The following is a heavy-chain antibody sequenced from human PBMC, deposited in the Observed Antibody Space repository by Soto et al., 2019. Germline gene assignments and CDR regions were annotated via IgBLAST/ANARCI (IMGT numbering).Heavy chain of an antibody. CDR1: GGSISSGGYY. D-gene: IGHD2-2*01. CDR3: ARARYQLFKMYNWFDP. V-gene: IGHV4-31*03. J-gene: IGHJ5*02. Sequence: QVQLQESGPGLVKPSQTLSLTCTVSGGSISSGGYYWSWIRQHPGKGLEWIGYIYYSGSTYYNPSLKSRVTISVDTSKNQFSLKLSSVTAADTAVYYCARARYQLFKMYNWFDPWGQGTLVTVSS. CDR2: IYYSGST.